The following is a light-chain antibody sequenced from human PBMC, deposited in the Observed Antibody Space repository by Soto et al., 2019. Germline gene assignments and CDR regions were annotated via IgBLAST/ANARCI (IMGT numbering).Light chain of an antibody. CDR1: YSDVGGSNY. CDR2: EVI. Sequence: QSALTQPPSASGSPGQSVTISCTGTYSDVGGSNYVSWYQQHPGKAPKLVIYEVIQRPSGVPDRFSGSRSGNTASLTVSRLQAEGEADYYCSSNVVGTNLKIFGGGTKLTVL. CDR3: SSNVVGTNLKI. V-gene: IGLV2-8*01. J-gene: IGLJ2*01.